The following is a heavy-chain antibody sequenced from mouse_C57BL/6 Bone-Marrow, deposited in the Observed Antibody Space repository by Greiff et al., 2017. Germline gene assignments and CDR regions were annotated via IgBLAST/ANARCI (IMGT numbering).Heavy chain of an antibody. CDR2: INPSNGGT. CDR3: TRLGRRENHFDY. CDR1: GYTFTSYW. J-gene: IGHJ2*01. D-gene: IGHD4-1*01. Sequence: QVQLQQPGTELVKPGASVKLSCKASGYTFTSYWMHWVKQRPGQGLEWIGNINPSNGGTNYNEKFKSKATLTVDKSSSTAYMQLSSLTSEDSAVYCGTRLGRRENHFDYWGKGTTVTVSA. V-gene: IGHV1-53*01.